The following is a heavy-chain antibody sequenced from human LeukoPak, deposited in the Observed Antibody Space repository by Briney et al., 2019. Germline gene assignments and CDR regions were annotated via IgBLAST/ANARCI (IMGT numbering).Heavy chain of an antibody. CDR2: INHSGST. CDR1: GGSFSGYY. CDR3: ARGRIAARQNYYYYYMDV. V-gene: IGHV4-34*01. Sequence: PSETLSLTCAVYGGSFSGYYWSWIRQPPGKGLEWIGEINHSGSTNYNPSLKSRVTISVDTSKNQFSLKLSSVTAADTAVYYCARGRIAARQNYYYYYMDVWGKGTTVTVSS. J-gene: IGHJ6*03. D-gene: IGHD6-6*01.